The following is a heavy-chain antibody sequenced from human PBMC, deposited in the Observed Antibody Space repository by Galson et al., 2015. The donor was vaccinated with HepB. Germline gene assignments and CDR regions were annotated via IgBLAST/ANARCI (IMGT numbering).Heavy chain of an antibody. CDR2: IYSGGPA. CDR3: ASPFCIGGNCYPLWY. Sequence: SLRLSCAVSGFTVSKSYVSWVRQAPGKGLEWLSVIYSGGPAFYADSVQGRFTISRDTSKNTVYLQMRSLRAEDTAVHYCASPFCIGGNCYPLWYWGQGTLVTVSS. V-gene: IGHV3-53*01. CDR1: GFTVSKSY. D-gene: IGHD2-15*01. J-gene: IGHJ4*02.